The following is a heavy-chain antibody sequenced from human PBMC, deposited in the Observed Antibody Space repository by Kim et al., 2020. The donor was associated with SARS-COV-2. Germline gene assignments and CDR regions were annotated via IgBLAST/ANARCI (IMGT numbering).Heavy chain of an antibody. D-gene: IGHD2-15*01. J-gene: IGHJ5*02. CDR1: GSSISSGDYL. Sequence: SETLSLTCTVSGSSISSGDYLWTWIRQSPGNGLEWIGHIYDSGITSYNPSLQSRVIISLDTSKNQFSLKLSSVTAADTAVYYCAREVVALHWFDPWGQGTLVTVSS. CDR3: AREVVALHWFDP. CDR2: IYDSGIT. V-gene: IGHV4-30-4*01.